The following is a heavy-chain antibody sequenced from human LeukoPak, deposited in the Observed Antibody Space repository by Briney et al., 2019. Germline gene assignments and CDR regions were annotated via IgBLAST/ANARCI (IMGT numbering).Heavy chain of an antibody. Sequence: SETLSLTCTVSGGSISSYYWSWIRQPPGKGLEWIGYIYYSGSTNYNPSLKSRVTISVDTSKNQFSLKLSSVTAADTAVYYCASSSSWYLFDYWGQGTLVTVSS. CDR2: IYYSGST. J-gene: IGHJ4*02. CDR1: GGSISSYY. D-gene: IGHD6-13*01. CDR3: ASSSSWYLFDY. V-gene: IGHV4-59*08.